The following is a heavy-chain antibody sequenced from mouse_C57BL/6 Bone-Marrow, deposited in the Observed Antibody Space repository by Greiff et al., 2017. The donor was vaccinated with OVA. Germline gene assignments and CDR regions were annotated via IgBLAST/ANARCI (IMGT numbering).Heavy chain of an antibody. CDR3: SQATSYYFDY. V-gene: IGHV1-55*01. Sequence: QVHVKQPGAELVKPGASVKMSCKASGYTFTSYWITWVKQRPGQGLEWIGDIYPGSGSTNYNEKFKSKATLTVDTSSSTAYMQLSSLTSEDSAVYYCSQATSYYFDYWGQGTTLTVSS. J-gene: IGHJ2*01. D-gene: IGHD3-2*02. CDR1: GYTFTSYW. CDR2: IYPGSGST.